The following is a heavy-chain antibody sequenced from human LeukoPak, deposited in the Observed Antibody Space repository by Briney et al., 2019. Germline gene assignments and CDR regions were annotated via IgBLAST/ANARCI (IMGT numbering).Heavy chain of an antibody. CDR1: GGSFSGYY. D-gene: IGHD4-17*01. CDR3: ARSEGHDYGDLYYFDY. Sequence: SETLSLTCAVYGGSFSGYYWSWIRQPPGKGLEWIGEINHSGSTNYNPSLKSRVTISVDTSKNQFPLKLSSVTAADTAVYYCARSEGHDYGDLYYFDYWGQGTLVTVSS. J-gene: IGHJ4*02. CDR2: INHSGST. V-gene: IGHV4-34*01.